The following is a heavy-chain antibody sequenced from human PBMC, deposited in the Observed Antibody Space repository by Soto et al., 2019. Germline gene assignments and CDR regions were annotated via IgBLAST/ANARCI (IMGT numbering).Heavy chain of an antibody. J-gene: IGHJ6*02. CDR1: GFTFSSYG. CDR3: ANVRAGSYRYYYYYGMDV. D-gene: IGHD3-16*02. V-gene: IGHV3-30*18. Sequence: LSLTCAASGFTFSSYGMHWVRQAPGKGLEWVAVISYDGSNKYYADSVKGRFTISRDNSKNTLYLQINNLRAEDTAVYYCANVRAGSYRYYYYYGMDVWAEGSTGIFCS. CDR2: ISYDGSNK.